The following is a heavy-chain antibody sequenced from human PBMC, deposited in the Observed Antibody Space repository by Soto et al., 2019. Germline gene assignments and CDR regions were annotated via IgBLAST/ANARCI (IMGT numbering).Heavy chain of an antibody. CDR3: AREGYYGSGSYLYYYYYYGMDV. CDR2: ISAYNGNT. V-gene: IGHV1-18*01. CDR1: GYTFTSYG. Sequence: ASVKVSCKASGYTFTSYGISWVRQAPGQGLEWMGWISAYNGNTNYAQKLQGRVTMTTDTSTSTAYMELRSLRSDDTAVYYCAREGYYGSGSYLYYYYYYGMDVWGQGTTVTVSS. J-gene: IGHJ6*02. D-gene: IGHD3-10*01.